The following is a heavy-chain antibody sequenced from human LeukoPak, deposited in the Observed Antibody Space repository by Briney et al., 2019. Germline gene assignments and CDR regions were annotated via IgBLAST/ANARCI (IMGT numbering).Heavy chain of an antibody. J-gene: IGHJ4*02. Sequence: GGSLRLSCLASGFTFSDAWMSWVRQAPGKGLEWVGRSKSRAGGGTTDVAAPGQGRFTISRDDSKNTLSLQMNSLEIEDTAVYYSSDYRGQGTLVTVS. CDR2: SKSRAGGGTT. V-gene: IGHV3-15*01. CDR1: GFTFSDAW. CDR3: SDY.